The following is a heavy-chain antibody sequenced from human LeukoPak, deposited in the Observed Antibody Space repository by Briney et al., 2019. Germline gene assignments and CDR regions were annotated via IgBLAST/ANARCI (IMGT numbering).Heavy chain of an antibody. CDR1: GYTFTGYY. Sequence: GASVKVSCKASGYTFTGYYMHWVRQAPGQGLEWMGWINPNSGGTNYAQKFQGWVTMTRDTSISTAYMELSRLRSDDTAVYYCARYSVSYARYYYYGMDVWGQGTTVTVSS. CDR2: INPNSGGT. V-gene: IGHV1-2*04. J-gene: IGHJ6*02. CDR3: ARYSVSYARYYYYGMDV. D-gene: IGHD1-26*01.